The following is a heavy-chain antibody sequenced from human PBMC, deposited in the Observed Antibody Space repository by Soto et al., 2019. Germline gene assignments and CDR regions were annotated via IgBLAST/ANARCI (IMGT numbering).Heavy chain of an antibody. D-gene: IGHD3-9*01. V-gene: IGHV4-59*01. J-gene: IGHJ5*02. CDR3: ARGARLRYFDWFTSPWFDP. CDR2: IYYSGST. CDR1: GGSISSYY. Sequence: TSETLSLTCTVSGGSISSYYWSWIRQPPGKGLEWIGYIYYSGSTNYNPSLKSRVTISVDTSKNQFSLKLSSVTAADTAVYYCARGARLRYFDWFTSPWFDPWGQGTLVTSPQ.